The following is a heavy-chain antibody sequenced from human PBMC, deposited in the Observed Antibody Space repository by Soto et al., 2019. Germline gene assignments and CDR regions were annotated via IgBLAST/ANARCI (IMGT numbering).Heavy chain of an antibody. CDR2: ISAYNGNT. D-gene: IGHD6-13*01. V-gene: IGHV1-18*04. J-gene: IGHJ6*02. CDR1: GYTFTSYG. Sequence: GXSVKVSCHASGYTFTSYGIGWVRQAPGQGLEWMGWISAYNGNTKYAQKLQGRVTMTTDTSTSTAYMELRSLRSDDTAVYYCARREQRVEDVWGQGTTVTVSS. CDR3: ARREQRVEDV.